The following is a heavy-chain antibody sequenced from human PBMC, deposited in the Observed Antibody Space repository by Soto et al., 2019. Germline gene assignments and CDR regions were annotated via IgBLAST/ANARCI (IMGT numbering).Heavy chain of an antibody. D-gene: IGHD6-6*01. V-gene: IGHV3-33*01. CDR3: ARSIAARPDPLLIDY. Sequence: RGSLRLSCAASGFTFSSYGMHWVRQAPGKGLEWVAVIWYDGSNKYYADSVKGRFTISRDNSKNTLYLQMNSLRAEDTAVYYCARSIAARPDPLLIDYWGQGTLVTVSS. CDR1: GFTFSSYG. CDR2: IWYDGSNK. J-gene: IGHJ4*02.